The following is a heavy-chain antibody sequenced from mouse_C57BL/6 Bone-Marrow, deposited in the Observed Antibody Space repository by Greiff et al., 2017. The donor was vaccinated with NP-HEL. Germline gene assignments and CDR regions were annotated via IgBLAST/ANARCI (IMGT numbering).Heavy chain of an antibody. J-gene: IGHJ2*01. V-gene: IGHV1-55*01. D-gene: IGHD1-1*01. CDR2: IYSGRGSN. CDR3: ARDYYGSSYEDY. Sequence: QVQLPQSGAEPVKPGASVEMSWKASGYTFPSYWVNWGKQGPGQGLEWVGGIYSGRGSNNYNEKFKSKATLTVDTSSSTAYMQLSSLTSEDSAVYYCARDYYGSSYEDYWGQGTTLTVSS. CDR1: GYTFPSYW.